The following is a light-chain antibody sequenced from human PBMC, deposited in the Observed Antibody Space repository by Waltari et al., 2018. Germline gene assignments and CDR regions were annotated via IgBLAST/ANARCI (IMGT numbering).Light chain of an antibody. Sequence: TQDPAVSVAMGPTARITCQGDSLSSYYASWYQQRPGQAPILVMYDKNSRPSWVPDRFSGSSSDDTASLTITGAQAEDEAYYYCHSRDASGSGGAFGGGTKLTVL. CDR3: HSRDASGSGGA. CDR1: SLSSYY. CDR2: DKN. V-gene: IGLV3-19*01. J-gene: IGLJ2*01.